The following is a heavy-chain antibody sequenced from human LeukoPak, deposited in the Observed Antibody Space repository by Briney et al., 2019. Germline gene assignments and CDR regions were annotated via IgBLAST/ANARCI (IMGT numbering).Heavy chain of an antibody. CDR2: ITGGGNII. CDR3: AKDRIPDGMWEVDY. J-gene: IGHJ4*02. CDR1: GFTLSTYA. V-gene: IGHV3-23*01. D-gene: IGHD1-26*01. Sequence: PGGSLRLSCAASGFTLSTYAINWVRQAPGKGLEWVAGITGGGNIIRYADSVKGRFTISRDNAKSTLYLQMSSLRAEDAAIYYCAKDRIPDGMWEVDYWGQGTPVTVSS.